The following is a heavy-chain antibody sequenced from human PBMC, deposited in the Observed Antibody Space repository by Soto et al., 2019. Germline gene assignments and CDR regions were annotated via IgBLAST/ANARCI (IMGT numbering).Heavy chain of an antibody. CDR1: GGTFSSYA. CDR3: ARGGPAPLGPYYYDSSVYYLDAFDI. Sequence: QVQLVQSGAEVKKPGSSVKVSCKASGGTFSSYAISWVRQAPGQGLEWMGGIIPIFGTANYAEKFQGRVTITADESTSTAYMELSILRSEDTAVYYCARGGPAPLGPYYYDSSVYYLDAFDIWGQGKMVTVSS. CDR2: IIPIFGTA. V-gene: IGHV1-69*01. D-gene: IGHD3-22*01. J-gene: IGHJ3*02.